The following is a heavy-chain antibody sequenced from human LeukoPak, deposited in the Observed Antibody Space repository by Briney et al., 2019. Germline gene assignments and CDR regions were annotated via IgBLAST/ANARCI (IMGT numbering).Heavy chain of an antibody. CDR1: GGSISSSY. J-gene: IGHJ5*02. Sequence: SETLSLTCTVSGGSISSSYWSWIRQPAGKGLEWIVRTHTSGSTNYNPSLKSRVTMSVDTSKNQFSLRLSSVTAADTAVYYCARDFRYYGSGDKDWFDPWGQGTLVTVSS. V-gene: IGHV4-4*07. CDR2: THTSGST. CDR3: ARDFRYYGSGDKDWFDP. D-gene: IGHD3-10*01.